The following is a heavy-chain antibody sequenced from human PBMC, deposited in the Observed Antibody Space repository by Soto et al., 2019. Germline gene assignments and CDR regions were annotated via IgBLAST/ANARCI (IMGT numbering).Heavy chain of an antibody. J-gene: IGHJ4*02. CDR3: ARDRRTKGYCSSSSCYASDS. CDR1: EFPFRDYT. CDR2: ISRRSVYI. V-gene: IGHV3-21*02. D-gene: IGHD2-2*01. Sequence: EVQLVESGGGLVKPGGSLRLSCAGSEFPFRDYTMTWVRQAPGKGLEWVSSISRRSVYIYYADSVKGRFTISRDNAKNSLSLLMNSLKAEDTAVYYCARDRRTKGYCSSSSCYASDSWGQGTLVTVSS.